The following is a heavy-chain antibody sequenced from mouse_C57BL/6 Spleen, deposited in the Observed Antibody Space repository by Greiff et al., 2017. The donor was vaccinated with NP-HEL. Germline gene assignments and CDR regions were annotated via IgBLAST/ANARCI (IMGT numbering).Heavy chain of an antibody. CDR3: ARFPITTVVAEDAMDY. J-gene: IGHJ4*01. D-gene: IGHD1-1*01. V-gene: IGHV1-55*01. CDR1: GYTFTSYW. Sequence: QVQLQQPGAELVKPGASVKMSCKASGYTFTSYWITWVKQRPGQGLAWIGDIYPGSGSTNYNEKFKSKATLTVDTSSSTAYMQLSSLTSEDSAVYYCARFPITTVVAEDAMDYWGQGTSVTVSS. CDR2: IYPGSGST.